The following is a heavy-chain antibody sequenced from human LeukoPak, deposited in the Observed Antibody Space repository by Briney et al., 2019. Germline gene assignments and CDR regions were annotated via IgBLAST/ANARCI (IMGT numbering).Heavy chain of an antibody. J-gene: IGHJ4*02. Sequence: GGSLRLSCAASGFTFSSYGMSWVRQAPGKGLEWVSAISGSGGSTYYADSVKGRFTISRDNSKNTLYLQMNSLRAEDTAVYYCAKDHDSSGWYYFDYWDQGTLVTVSS. V-gene: IGHV3-23*01. CDR1: GFTFSSYG. CDR2: ISGSGGST. CDR3: AKDHDSSGWYYFDY. D-gene: IGHD6-19*01.